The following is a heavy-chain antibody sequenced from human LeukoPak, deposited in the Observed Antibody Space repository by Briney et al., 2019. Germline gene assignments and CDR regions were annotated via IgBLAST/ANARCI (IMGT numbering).Heavy chain of an antibody. D-gene: IGHD4-17*01. J-gene: IGHJ4*02. CDR2: ISGSGGST. V-gene: IGHV3-23*01. Sequence: GGSLRLSCAAFGFTFSSYGMSWVRQAPGKGLEWVSAISGSGGSTYYADSVKGRFTISRDNSKNTLYLQMNSLRAEDTAVYYCAKDCYGDYGMYYFDYWGQGTLVTVSS. CDR1: GFTFSSYG. CDR3: AKDCYGDYGMYYFDY.